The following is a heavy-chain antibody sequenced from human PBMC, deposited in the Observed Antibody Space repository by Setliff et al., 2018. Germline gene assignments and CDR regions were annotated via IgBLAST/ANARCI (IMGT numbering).Heavy chain of an antibody. D-gene: IGHD2-21*02. Sequence: PSATLSLPCTVAGGSISSYYWSWIRQPPGKGLEWIGYIYYSGSTNYNPSLKSRVTISVDTSKNQFSLKLSSVTAADTAVYYCARDRGGDWIYYFDYWGQGTLVTVSS. V-gene: IGHV4-59*01. J-gene: IGHJ4*02. CDR3: ARDRGGDWIYYFDY. CDR2: IYYSGST. CDR1: GGSISSYY.